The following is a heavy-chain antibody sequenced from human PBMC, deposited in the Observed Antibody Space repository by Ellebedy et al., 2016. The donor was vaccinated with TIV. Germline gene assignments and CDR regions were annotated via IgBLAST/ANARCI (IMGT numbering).Heavy chain of an antibody. CDR2: ISISGSSN. CDR3: ASHGAGTSRPYYYYGMDV. Sequence: GESLKISXVASGFTFSDYYMSWIRQAPGKGLEWISYISISGSSNSYVDSVRGRFTISRDNAQNSLYLQMNSLRAEDTAIYYCASHGAGTSRPYYYYGMDVWGQGTTVTVSS. CDR1: GFTFSDYY. V-gene: IGHV3-11*01. D-gene: IGHD3-10*01. J-gene: IGHJ6*02.